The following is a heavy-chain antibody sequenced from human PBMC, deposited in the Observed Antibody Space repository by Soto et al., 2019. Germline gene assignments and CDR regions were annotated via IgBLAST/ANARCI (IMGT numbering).Heavy chain of an antibody. J-gene: IGHJ4*02. V-gene: IGHV3-73*02. D-gene: IGHD4-4*01. CDR2: TRSKAHSYAT. CDR3: TRHTGDY. CDR1: GFSFSDSA. Sequence: EVQLVESGGGLVQPGGSLKLSCAASGFSFSDSAIHWVRQASGKGLEWVGRTRSKAHSYATAFAASVKGRFTISRDDAKNTVYRQMNSLKTEDTAVYYCTRHTGDYLGQGTLVTVSS.